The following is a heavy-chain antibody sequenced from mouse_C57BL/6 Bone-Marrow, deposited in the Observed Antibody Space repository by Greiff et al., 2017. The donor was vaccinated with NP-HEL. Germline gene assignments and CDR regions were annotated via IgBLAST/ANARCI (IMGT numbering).Heavy chain of an antibody. V-gene: IGHV1-81*01. CDR2: IYPRSGNT. Sequence: QVQLQQSGAELARPGASVKLSCLASGYTFTSSGISWVKHRTGQGLEWIGEIYPRSGNTYSNVKFKSKATLIAAKSSSTAYMELRSLTSEDSAVYFCAREGNESPRMDYGGQGTSVTVAS. CDR3: AREGNESPRMDY. CDR1: GYTFTSSG. J-gene: IGHJ4*01.